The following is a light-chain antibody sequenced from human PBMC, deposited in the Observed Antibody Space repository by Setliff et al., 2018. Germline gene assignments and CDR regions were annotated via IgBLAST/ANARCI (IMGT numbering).Light chain of an antibody. CDR3: SSYAGSNNYV. CDR2: EVS. V-gene: IGLV2-8*01. CDR1: SSDVGGYNY. Sequence: QSVLTQPPSASESPGQSVTISCTGTSSDVGGYNYVSRYQQHPGKAPKVMIYEVSKRPSGVPDRFSGSKSGNTASLTVSGLQPEDEADYYCSSYAGSNNYVFGTGTKVTVL. J-gene: IGLJ1*01.